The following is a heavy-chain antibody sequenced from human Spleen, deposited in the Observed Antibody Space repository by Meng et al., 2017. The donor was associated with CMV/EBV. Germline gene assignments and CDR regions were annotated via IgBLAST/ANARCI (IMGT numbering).Heavy chain of an antibody. CDR2: IKRKIDSGPT. D-gene: IGHD3-10*01. Sequence: CAASGFGFSNAWMRWVRQAPGKGLEWVGRIKRKIDSGPTDYAAPVKGRFTISRDDSKNTLYLQMSSLKTEDTAVYYCTTSHWIRGDYWGQGTLVTVSS. J-gene: IGHJ4*02. CDR3: TTSHWIRGDY. V-gene: IGHV3-15*01. CDR1: GFGFSNAW.